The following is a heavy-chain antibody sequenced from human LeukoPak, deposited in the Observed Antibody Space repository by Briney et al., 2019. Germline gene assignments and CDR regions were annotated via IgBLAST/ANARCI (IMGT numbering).Heavy chain of an antibody. CDR2: IYYSGST. CDR1: GGSISSGSYY. Sequence: KSSETLSLTCTVSGGSISSGSYYWSWIRQPPGKGLEWIGYIYYSGSTYYNPSLKSRVTISVDTSKNQFSLKLSSVTAADTAVYYCARAFRRFLEWYLDYWGQGTLVTVSS. D-gene: IGHD3-3*01. V-gene: IGHV4-30-4*08. CDR3: ARAFRRFLEWYLDY. J-gene: IGHJ4*02.